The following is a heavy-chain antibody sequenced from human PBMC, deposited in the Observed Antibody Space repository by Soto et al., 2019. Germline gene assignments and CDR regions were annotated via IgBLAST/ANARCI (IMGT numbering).Heavy chain of an antibody. J-gene: IGHJ6*03. CDR3: AKKRGPPHYYYHRAV. D-gene: IGHD3-16*01. CDR1: GGSFSGYY. Sequence: SETLSLTCAVYGGSFSGYYWSWIRQPPGKGLEWIGEINHSGSTNYNPSLKSRVTISVDTSKNQFSLKLSSVTAADTAVYYCAKKRGPPHYYYHRAVWGKGPPVTSS. CDR2: INHSGST. V-gene: IGHV4-34*01.